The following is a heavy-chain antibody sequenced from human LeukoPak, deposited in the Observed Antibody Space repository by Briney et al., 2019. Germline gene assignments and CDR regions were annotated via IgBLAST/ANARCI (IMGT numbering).Heavy chain of an antibody. D-gene: IGHD3-3*01. CDR3: ARPYDFWSGYEALHDAFDI. CDR1: GYTFTSYG. V-gene: IGHV1-18*01. J-gene: IGHJ3*02. CDR2: ILPYNGNT. Sequence: GASVKVSCKASGYTFTSYGITWVRQAPGQGLEWVGWILPYNGNTKYAQKLQGRVPMTTDTSTSTAYMELRSLRSDDTAVYYCARPYDFWSGYEALHDAFDIWGQGTMVTVSS.